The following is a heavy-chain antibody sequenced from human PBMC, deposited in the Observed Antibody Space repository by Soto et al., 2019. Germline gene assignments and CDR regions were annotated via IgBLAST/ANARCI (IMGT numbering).Heavy chain of an antibody. CDR2: ISAYNGNT. V-gene: IGHV1-18*01. CDR1: GYRFSSYG. J-gene: IGHJ5*02. CDR3: ARDPYYYDSSGYYSWFDP. D-gene: IGHD3-22*01. Sequence: ASVKVSCKASGYRFSSYGISWVRQAPGQGLEWMGWISAYNGNTNYAQKLQGRVTMTTDTSTSTAYMELRSLRSDDTAVYYCARDPYYYDSSGYYSWFDPWGQGTLVTVSS.